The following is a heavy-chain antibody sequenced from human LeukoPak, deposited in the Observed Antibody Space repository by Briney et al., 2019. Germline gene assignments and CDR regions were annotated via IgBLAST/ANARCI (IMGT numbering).Heavy chain of an antibody. CDR2: IKFDGSEI. CDR3: TRHLNHDCSG. D-gene: IGHD3-22*01. Sequence: PGGSLRLSCAASGFSLGDYWMTWVRQAPGKGLECVGNIKFDGSEIYYRDSVRGRFTISRDNAKNSLYLQMNSLRVEDTGVYYCTRHLNHDCSGWGQGTLVTVS. J-gene: IGHJ4*02. CDR1: GFSLGDYW. V-gene: IGHV3-7*01.